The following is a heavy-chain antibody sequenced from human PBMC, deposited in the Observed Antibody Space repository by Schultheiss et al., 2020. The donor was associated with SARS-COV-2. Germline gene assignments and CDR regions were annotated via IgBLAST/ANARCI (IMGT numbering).Heavy chain of an antibody. V-gene: IGHV3-47*02. D-gene: IGHD6-13*01. J-gene: IGHJ5*02. CDR3: ARDGRGSSSTGWFDP. CDR2: IGTGGDT. CDR1: GFAFSSYV. Sequence: GGSLRLSCAASGFAFSSYVLHWVRRAPGKGPEWVSAIGTGGDTYYADSVMGRFTISRDNAKKSLYLQMNSLRAEDTAVYYCARDGRGSSSTGWFDPWGQGTLVTVSS.